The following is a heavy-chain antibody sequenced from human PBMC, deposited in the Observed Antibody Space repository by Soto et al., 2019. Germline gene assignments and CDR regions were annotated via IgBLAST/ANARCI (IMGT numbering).Heavy chain of an antibody. V-gene: IGHV3-23*01. CDR1: GFTFSSYA. CDR3: AKDKGGIVVVITTLGYFDL. CDR2: ISGSGGST. J-gene: IGHJ2*01. D-gene: IGHD3-22*01. Sequence: EVQLLESGGGLVQPGGSLRLSCAASGFTFSSYAMSWVRQAPGKGLEWVSAISGSGGSTYYADSVKGRFTISRDSSKNSLYMQMTSLRAEDTAVDYCAKDKGGIVVVITTLGYFDLWGRGTLVTVSS.